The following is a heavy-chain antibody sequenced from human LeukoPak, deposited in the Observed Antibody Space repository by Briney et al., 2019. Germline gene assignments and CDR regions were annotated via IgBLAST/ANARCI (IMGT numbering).Heavy chain of an antibody. J-gene: IGHJ4*02. CDR1: GFTFSSYG. CDR3: AKVGSSSWC. Sequence: GGSLRLSCAASGFTFSSYGMHWVRQAPGKGLEWVAVISYDGSNKYYADSVKGRFTISRGNSKNTLYLQMNSLRAEDTAVYYCAKVGSSSWCWGQGTLVTVSS. D-gene: IGHD6-13*01. V-gene: IGHV3-30*18. CDR2: ISYDGSNK.